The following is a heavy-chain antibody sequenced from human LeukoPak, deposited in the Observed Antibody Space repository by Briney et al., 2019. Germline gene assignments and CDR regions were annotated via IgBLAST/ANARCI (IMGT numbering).Heavy chain of an antibody. V-gene: IGHV1-18*01. J-gene: IGHJ4*02. CDR3: ARDAGSIAAAGSLSDY. D-gene: IGHD6-13*01. CDR1: GYTFTSYG. CDR2: ISAYNGNT. Sequence: GASVKVPCKSSGYTFTSYGISWVRQAPGQGLEWMGWISAYNGNTNYAQKLQGRVTMTTDTSTSTAYMELRSLRSDDTAVYYCARDAGSIAAAGSLSDYWGQGTLVTVSS.